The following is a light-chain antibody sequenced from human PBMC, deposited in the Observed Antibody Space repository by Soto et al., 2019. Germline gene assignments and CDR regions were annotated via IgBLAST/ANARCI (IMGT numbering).Light chain of an antibody. CDR1: SSNIGAHFG. V-gene: IGLV1-40*01. J-gene: IGLJ3*02. CDR2: GST. Sequence: QSVLTQPPSVSGAPGQRVTIYCTGSSSNIGAHFGVHWYQQLPGTAPKLLIYGSTNRPSGVPDRFSGSRSGTSASLAITGLQAEDEADYYCQSYDSGLSGVVFGGGTKLTVL. CDR3: QSYDSGLSGVV.